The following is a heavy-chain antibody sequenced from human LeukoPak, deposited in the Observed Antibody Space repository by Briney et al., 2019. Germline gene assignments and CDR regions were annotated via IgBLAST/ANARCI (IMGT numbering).Heavy chain of an antibody. D-gene: IGHD6-19*01. V-gene: IGHV4-39*07. CDR3: ARGTLYSGWSYFLDS. J-gene: IGHJ4*02. CDR1: GGPISLSYYY. Sequence: NPSETLSLTCNVSGGPISLSYYYWGWIRQPPGKGLEWIGSVYYSGTTSYNPSLKSRVTISIDTSKNYFSMRLRSVTAADTAVYYCARGTLYSGWSYFLDSWGQGTLVAVS. CDR2: VYYSGTT.